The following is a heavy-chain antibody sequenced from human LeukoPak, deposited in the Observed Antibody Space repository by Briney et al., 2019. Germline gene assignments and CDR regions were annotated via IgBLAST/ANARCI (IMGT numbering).Heavy chain of an antibody. CDR2: ISSSSSYI. V-gene: IGHV3-21*01. Sequence: GGSLRLSCAASGFTFSSYSMIWVRQAPGKGLEWVSSISSSSSYIYYADSVKGRLTISRDNAKNSLYLQMNSLRAEDTAVYYCARDFAPYSSGWHYYFDYWGQGTLVTVSS. J-gene: IGHJ4*02. D-gene: IGHD6-19*01. CDR3: ARDFAPYSSGWHYYFDY. CDR1: GFTFSSYS.